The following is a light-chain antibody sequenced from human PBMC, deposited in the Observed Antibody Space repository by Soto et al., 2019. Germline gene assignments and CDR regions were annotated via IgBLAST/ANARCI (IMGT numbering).Light chain of an antibody. CDR2: GAS. Sequence: IQLTQSPSSLSASIGDRVTITFRSSQGISSSLAWYQQKPGKAPNLLIYGASTVQSGVPSRFSGSGSGTDFALSISSLQPEDFATYYCQHLNSFPPTFGQGTRLEIK. CDR1: QGISSS. J-gene: IGKJ5*01. V-gene: IGKV1-9*01. CDR3: QHLNSFPPT.